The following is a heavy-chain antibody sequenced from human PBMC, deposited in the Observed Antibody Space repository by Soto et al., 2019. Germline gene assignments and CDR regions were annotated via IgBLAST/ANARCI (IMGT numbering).Heavy chain of an antibody. CDR2: ISSSSENT. J-gene: IGHJ4*02. CDR3: ARLPKRSMVTA. CDR1: GFSFSDYS. V-gene: IGHV3-48*02. Sequence: LVESGGGLVYPGGSLRLSCVASGFSFSDYSMNWVRQAPGKGLQWVSYISSSSENTYYADSVKGPFTVSRDNTQNALFLQMNSLRDDDTATYYCARLPKRSMVTAWGQGTRVTVSS. D-gene: IGHD2-21*02.